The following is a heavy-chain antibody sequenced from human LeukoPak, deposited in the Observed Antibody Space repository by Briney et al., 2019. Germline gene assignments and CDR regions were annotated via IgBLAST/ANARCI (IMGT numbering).Heavy chain of an antibody. V-gene: IGHV4-59*01. D-gene: IGHD3-3*01. CDR1: GGSFSSYY. J-gene: IGHJ5*02. CDR3: ARVGILRFPSNWFDP. CDR2: IYYSGST. Sequence: PSETLSLTCAVYGGSFSSYYWSWIRQSPGKGLEWIGYIYYSGSTRYNPSLKSRVTISVDASKNQFSLKLSSVTAADTAVYYCARVGILRFPSNWFDPWGQGTLVTVSS.